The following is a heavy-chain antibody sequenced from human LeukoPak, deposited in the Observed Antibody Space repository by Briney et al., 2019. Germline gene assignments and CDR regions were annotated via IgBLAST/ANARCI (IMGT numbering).Heavy chain of an antibody. CDR3: ARELMTTVTMPFDY. Sequence: GGPLRLSCAASGFTFSDYYMSWIRQAPGKGLEWVSYISSSGSTIYYADSVKGRFPISRDNAKNSLYLQMNSLRAEDRAVYYCARELMTTVTMPFDYGGKGTLVTVSS. CDR1: GFTFSDYY. D-gene: IGHD4-17*01. CDR2: ISSSGSTI. J-gene: IGHJ4*02. V-gene: IGHV3-11*01.